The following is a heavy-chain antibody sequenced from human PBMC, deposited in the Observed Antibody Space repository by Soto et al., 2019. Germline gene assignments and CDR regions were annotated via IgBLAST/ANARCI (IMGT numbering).Heavy chain of an antibody. J-gene: IGHJ6*02. Sequence: GESLKISCKGSGYSFTSYWIGWVRQMPGKGLEWMGIIYPGDSGTRYSPSFQGQVTISADESISTAYLQWSSLKASDTAMYYCAMGYYGLNGPQKYYYYGMDVWGQGTTVTVSS. V-gene: IGHV5-51*01. CDR3: AMGYYGLNGPQKYYYYGMDV. D-gene: IGHD4-17*01. CDR1: GYSFTSYW. CDR2: IYPGDSGT.